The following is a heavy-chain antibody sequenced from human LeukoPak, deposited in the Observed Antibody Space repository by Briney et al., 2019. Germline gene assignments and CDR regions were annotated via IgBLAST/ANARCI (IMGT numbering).Heavy chain of an antibody. V-gene: IGHV3-23*01. D-gene: IGHD6-19*01. CDR1: GFTFSSYA. J-gene: IGHJ4*02. Sequence: AGGSLRLSCAASGFTFSSYAMSWVRQAPGKGLEWVSAISGSGGSTYYADSVKGRFTISRDNSKNTLYLQMNSLRAEDTAVYYCAKDEHVAGNLDYWGQGTLVTVSS. CDR2: ISGSGGST. CDR3: AKDEHVAGNLDY.